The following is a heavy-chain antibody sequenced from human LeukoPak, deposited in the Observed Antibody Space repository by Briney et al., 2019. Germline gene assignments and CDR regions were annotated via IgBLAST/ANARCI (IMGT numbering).Heavy chain of an antibody. J-gene: IGHJ6*02. CDR1: GFTVSSNY. CDR2: IYSGGST. Sequence: GGSLRLSCAASGFTVSSNYMSWVRQAPGKGLEWVSVIYSGGSTYYADSVKGRFTISRHNSKNTLYLQMNSLRAEDTAVYYCARHTTYYYGSGSYPEAMDVWGQGTTVTVSS. V-gene: IGHV3-53*01. D-gene: IGHD3-10*01. CDR3: ARHTTYYYGSGSYPEAMDV.